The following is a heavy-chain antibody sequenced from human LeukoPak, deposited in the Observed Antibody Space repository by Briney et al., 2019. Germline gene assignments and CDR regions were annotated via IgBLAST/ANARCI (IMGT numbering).Heavy chain of an antibody. Sequence: GGSLRLSCAASGFTFSNYWMHWVRQAPGKGLVWVSRINADERTTSYADSVKGRFTISRDNAKNMLYLQMNSLRAEDTAVYYCARLPDFWGQGTLVTVSA. J-gene: IGHJ4*02. CDR2: INADERTT. CDR1: GFTFSNYW. V-gene: IGHV3-74*01. CDR3: ARLPDF.